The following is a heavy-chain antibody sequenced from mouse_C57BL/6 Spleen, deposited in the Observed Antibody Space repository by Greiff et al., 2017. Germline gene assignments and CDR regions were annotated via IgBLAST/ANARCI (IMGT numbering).Heavy chain of an antibody. V-gene: IGHV5-6*01. Sequence: EVKLVESGGDLVKPGGSLKLSCAASGFTFSSYGMSWVRQTPDKRLEWVATISSGGSYTSYPDSVKGRFTISRDNAKNTLYLQMSSLKSEDTAMYYCARQAYDGYARDYWGQGTAVTVSS. J-gene: IGHJ4*01. CDR2: ISSGGSYT. CDR1: GFTFSSYG. D-gene: IGHD2-3*01. CDR3: ARQAYDGYARDY.